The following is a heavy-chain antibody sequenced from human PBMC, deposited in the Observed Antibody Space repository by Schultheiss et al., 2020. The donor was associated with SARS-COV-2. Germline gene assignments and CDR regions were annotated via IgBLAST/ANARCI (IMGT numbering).Heavy chain of an antibody. Sequence: GGSLRLSCAASGFTFSSYEMNWVRQAPGKGLEWVAVISYDGSNKYYADSVKGRFTISRDNAKNSLYLQMNSLRAEDTAVYYCARDGYIVATTFDYWGQGTLVTVSS. CDR2: ISYDGSNK. CDR1: GFTFSSYE. D-gene: IGHD5-12*01. V-gene: IGHV3-30*04. J-gene: IGHJ4*02. CDR3: ARDGYIVATTFDY.